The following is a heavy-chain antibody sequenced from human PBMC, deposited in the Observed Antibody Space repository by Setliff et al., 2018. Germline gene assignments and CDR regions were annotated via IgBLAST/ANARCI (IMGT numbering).Heavy chain of an antibody. V-gene: IGHV3-7*01. Sequence: GGSLRLSCAASGFTFSSFWMSWVRQSPGKGLEWVANINQDGSEKNYVDSVRGRFTISRDNAKNSLYLQIYSLRAGDTAVYYCARDPPGMNAFDIWGHGTMVTVSS. CDR2: INQDGSEK. CDR3: ARDPPGMNAFDI. D-gene: IGHD6-13*01. J-gene: IGHJ3*02. CDR1: GFTFSSFW.